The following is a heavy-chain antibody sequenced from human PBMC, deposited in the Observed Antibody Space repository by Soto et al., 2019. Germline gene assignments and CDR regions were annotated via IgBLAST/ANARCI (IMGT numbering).Heavy chain of an antibody. V-gene: IGHV5-10-1*01. CDR3: ARHGAAIWLGY. CDR1: GYTFSGHW. CDR2: IDPSDSYI. J-gene: IGHJ4*02. D-gene: IGHD6-19*01. Sequence: PXESLTISCKTSGYTFSGHWISWVRQVPGKGLQWMGNIDPSDSYINYNPAFRGHVTFSVDKSSSTAYLHWRSLGPSDTAIYYCARHGAAIWLGYWGQGTLVTVSS.